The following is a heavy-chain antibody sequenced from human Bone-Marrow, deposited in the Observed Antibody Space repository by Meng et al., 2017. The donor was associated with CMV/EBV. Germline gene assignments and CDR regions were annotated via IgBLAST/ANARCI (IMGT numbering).Heavy chain of an antibody. D-gene: IGHD3-22*01. CDR3: AHSKPTYYYDSSGYYYINYFDY. Sequence: SGPTLVKPTPTLTLTCTFSGFSLSTSGVGVGWIRQPPGKALEWLALIYWNDDKRYSPSLKSRLTITKDTSKNQVVLTMTNMDPVDTATYYCAHSKPTYYYDSSGYYYINYFDYWGQGTLVTVSS. CDR1: GFSLSTSGVG. CDR2: IYWNDDK. J-gene: IGHJ4*02. V-gene: IGHV2-5*01.